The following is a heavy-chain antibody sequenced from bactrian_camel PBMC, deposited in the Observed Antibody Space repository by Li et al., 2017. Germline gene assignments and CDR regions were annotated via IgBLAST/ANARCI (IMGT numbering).Heavy chain of an antibody. V-gene: IGHV3S67*01. Sequence: EVQLVESGGGSVQAGGALKLSCAASGSIISRCGMTWYRQAPGKERDLVSSIRFDITQYADPVRGRFAISRVNAKNTLYLQMNSLKPEDTAMYYCTKDRSYGTRNWVQSTRGQGTQVTVS. CDR2: IRFDIT. D-gene: IGHD3*01. J-gene: IGHJ4*01. CDR3: TKDRSYGTRNWVQST. CDR1: GSIISRCG.